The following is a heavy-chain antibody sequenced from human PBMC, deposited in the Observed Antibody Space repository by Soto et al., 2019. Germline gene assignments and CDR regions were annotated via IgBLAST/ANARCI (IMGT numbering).Heavy chain of an antibody. CDR1: GVTVSSYA. CDR2: ISGSGGST. CDR3: AKDRNVLMVSPWYFDY. V-gene: IGHV3-23*01. J-gene: IGHJ4*02. Sequence: PGGSLRLSCAASGVTVSSYAMSWVRQAPGKGLEWVSAISGSGGSTYYADSVKGRFTISRDNSKNTLYLQMNSLRAEDTAVYYCAKDRNVLMVSPWYFDYWGQGTLVTVSS. D-gene: IGHD2-8*01.